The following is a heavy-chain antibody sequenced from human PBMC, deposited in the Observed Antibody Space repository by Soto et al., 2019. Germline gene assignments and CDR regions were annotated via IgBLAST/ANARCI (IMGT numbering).Heavy chain of an antibody. CDR1: GGSFSGYY. CDR3: ARLRYSYYVWGSYRYNPYFDY. D-gene: IGHD3-16*02. J-gene: IGHJ4*02. CDR2: INHSGST. V-gene: IGHV4-34*01. Sequence: SETLSLTCAVYGGSFSGYYWSWIRQPPGKGLEWIGEINHSGSTNYNPSLKSRVTISVDTSKNQFSLKLSSVTAADTAVYYCARLRYSYYVWGSYRYNPYFDYWGQGTLVTVSS.